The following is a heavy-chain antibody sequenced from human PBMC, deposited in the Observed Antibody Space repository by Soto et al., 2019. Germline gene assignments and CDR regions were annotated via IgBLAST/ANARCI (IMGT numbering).Heavy chain of an antibody. CDR2: ISAYNGNT. V-gene: IGHV1-18*04. CDR3: ARDGGYRYGND. CDR1: GSTFTGYG. D-gene: IGHD5-18*01. J-gene: IGHJ4*02. Sequence: XSGEVSCTGSGSTFTGYGGGWVRQAPGQGLEWMGWISAYNGNTNYAQKLQGRVTMTTDTSTSTAYMELRSLRSDDTAVYYCARDGGYRYGNDWGQGTLVTFSS.